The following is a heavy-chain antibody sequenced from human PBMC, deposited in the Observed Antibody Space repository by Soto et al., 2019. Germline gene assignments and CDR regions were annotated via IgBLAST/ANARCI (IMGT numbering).Heavy chain of an antibody. J-gene: IGHJ4*02. V-gene: IGHV1-18*01. CDR1: GYIFTSYG. Sequence: QVQLVQSGAEVKKPGASVKVSCKASGYIFTSYGISWVRQAPGQGLEWMGWISADNGNKNYAQKLQGRVTMTTDTATSTAYMVLRSLRSDDTAVYYCARDLSPYYDYITWSCRYHDYWGKRTLVTVSS. CDR2: ISADNGNK. D-gene: IGHD3-16*02. CDR3: ARDLSPYYDYITWSCRYHDY.